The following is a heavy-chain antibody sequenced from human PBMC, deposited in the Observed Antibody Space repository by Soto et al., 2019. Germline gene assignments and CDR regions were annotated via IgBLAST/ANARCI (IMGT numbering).Heavy chain of an antibody. D-gene: IGHD3-3*01. CDR3: ARGGGVGVAGSAAFDM. CDR2: FNPATGAA. V-gene: IGHV1-2*02. CDR1: GYPVTAYY. J-gene: IGHJ3*02. Sequence: QLHLVQSGAVVKKPGASVTVSCSASGYPVTAYYMPWVRQAPGRGLEWLGGFNPATGAAKYTQTFQGRVTMTRDTSTSTVFMELSGLTSEDTAVFYCARGGGVGVAGSAAFDMWGQGTLVTVSS.